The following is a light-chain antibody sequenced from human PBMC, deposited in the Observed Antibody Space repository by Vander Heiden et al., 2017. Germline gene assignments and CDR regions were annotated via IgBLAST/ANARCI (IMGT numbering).Light chain of an antibody. CDR1: NIGCKS. Sequence: SQLLTPPPSSLVAPGPMASITCRGNNIGCKSVHWYQQKPGQAAVLVVYDDSDRPSGIAARFSGCNSGNTDTLTISRVEAGDEADYYCQMWDSSSDWVVFGGGTKLTVL. V-gene: IGLV3-21*02. CDR3: QMWDSSSDWVV. CDR2: DDS. J-gene: IGLJ2*01.